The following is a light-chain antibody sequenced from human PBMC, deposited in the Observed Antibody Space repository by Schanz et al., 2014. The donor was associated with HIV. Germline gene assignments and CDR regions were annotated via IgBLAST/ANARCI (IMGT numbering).Light chain of an antibody. J-gene: IGLJ2*01. CDR1: SSNIGAGYD. V-gene: IGLV1-40*01. CDR3: QSYDSSLRAVV. CDR2: GNN. Sequence: QFVLAQPPSVSGAPWQRVTISCTGTSSNIGAGYDVHWYQQIPGTAPKLLISGNNNRPSGVPDRFSGSKSGTSASLAITGLQAEDEADYYCQSYDSSLRAVVFGGGTKLTVL.